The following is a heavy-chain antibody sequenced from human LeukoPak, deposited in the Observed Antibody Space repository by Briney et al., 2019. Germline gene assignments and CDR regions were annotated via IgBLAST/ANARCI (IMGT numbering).Heavy chain of an antibody. CDR3: ARDQRGIFGVVHPDDAFDI. V-gene: IGHV3-48*01. CDR2: ISSSSSTI. J-gene: IGHJ3*02. Sequence: PGGSLRLSCAASGFTFSSYSMNWVRQAPGKGLEWVSYISSSSSTIYYADSVKGRFTISRDNAKNSLYLQMNSLRAEDTAVYYCARDQRGIFGVVHPDDAFDIWGQGTMVTVSS. CDR1: GFTFSSYS. D-gene: IGHD3-3*01.